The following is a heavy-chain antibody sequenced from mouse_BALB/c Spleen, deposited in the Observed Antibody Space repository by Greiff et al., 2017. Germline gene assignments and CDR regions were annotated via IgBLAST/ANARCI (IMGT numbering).Heavy chain of an antibody. CDR2: ISSGGSYT. CDR1: GFTFSSYG. J-gene: IGHJ2*01. Sequence: EVQGVESGGDLVKPGGSLKLSCAASGFTFSSYGMSWVRQTPDKRLEWVATISSGGSYTYYPDSVKGRFTISRDNAKNTLYLQMSSLKSEDTAMYYCARQLGPGYFDYWGQGTTLTDSS. CDR3: ARQLGPGYFDY. V-gene: IGHV5-6*01. D-gene: IGHD4-1*01.